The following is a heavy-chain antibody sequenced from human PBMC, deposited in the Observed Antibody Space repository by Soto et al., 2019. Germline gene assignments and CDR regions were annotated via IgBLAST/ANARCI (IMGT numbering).Heavy chain of an antibody. Sequence: QVQLVQSGAEVKKPGASVKVSCKASGYTFSTYYMHWVRQAPGQGYEWMGIINPSGGSTTYAQKFQGRLTNTRDTSTTTVYMELSSRKSEDTAVYYCARYDYNGYYFDYWGQGTLVTVSS. V-gene: IGHV1-46*01. CDR3: ARYDYNGYYFDY. CDR2: INPSGGST. D-gene: IGHD4-4*01. J-gene: IGHJ4*02. CDR1: GYTFSTYY.